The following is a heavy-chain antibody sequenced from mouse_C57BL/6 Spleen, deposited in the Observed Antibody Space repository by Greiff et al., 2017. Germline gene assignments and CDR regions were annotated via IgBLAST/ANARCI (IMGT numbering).Heavy chain of an antibody. J-gene: IGHJ3*01. Sequence: QVQLQQSGAELVKPGASVKISCKASGYAFSSYWMNWVKQRPGKGLEWIGQIYPGDGDTNYNGKFKGKATLTADKSSITAYMQLSSLSSEDTAVYFCARRDSNSFAYWGQGTLVTVSA. V-gene: IGHV1-80*01. CDR3: ARRDSNSFAY. CDR1: GYAFSSYW. D-gene: IGHD2-5*01. CDR2: IYPGDGDT.